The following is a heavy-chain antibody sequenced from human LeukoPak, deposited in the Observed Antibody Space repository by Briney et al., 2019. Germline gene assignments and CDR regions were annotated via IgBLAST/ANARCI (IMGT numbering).Heavy chain of an antibody. Sequence: SVKVSCKASGGTFSSYAISWVRQAPGQGLEWMGRIIPILGIANYAQKFQGRVTITADKSTSTAYMELSSLRSEDTAVYYCARAPLAVAVTGVVYFDYWGQGTLVTVSS. J-gene: IGHJ4*02. CDR2: IIPILGIA. CDR1: GGTFSSYA. CDR3: ARAPLAVAVTGVVYFDY. V-gene: IGHV1-69*04. D-gene: IGHD6-19*01.